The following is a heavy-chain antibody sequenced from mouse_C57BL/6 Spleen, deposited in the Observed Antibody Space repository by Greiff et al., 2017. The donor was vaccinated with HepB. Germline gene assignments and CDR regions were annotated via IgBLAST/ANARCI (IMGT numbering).Heavy chain of an antibody. Sequence: VQLQQSGAELVRPGASVKLSCTASGFNIKDDYMHWVKQRPEQGLEWIGWIDPENGDTEYASKFQGKATITADTSSNTAYLQLSSLTSEDTAVYYCTTGNSNYDYWGQGTTLAVSS. CDR3: TTGNSNYDY. J-gene: IGHJ2*01. V-gene: IGHV14-4*01. D-gene: IGHD2-5*01. CDR2: IDPENGDT. CDR1: GFNIKDDY.